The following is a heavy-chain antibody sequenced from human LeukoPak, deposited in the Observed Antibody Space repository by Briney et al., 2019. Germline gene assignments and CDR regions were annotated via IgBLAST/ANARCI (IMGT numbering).Heavy chain of an antibody. CDR1: GFTFSSYA. J-gene: IGHJ4*02. D-gene: IGHD3-10*01. CDR2: ISYDGSNK. V-gene: IGHV3-30-3*01. CDR3: ARDMGVLLGIRGARYFDY. Sequence: GRSLRLSCAASGFTFSSYAMHWVRQAPGKGLEWVAVISYDGSNKYYADSVKGRFTISRDNSKNTLYLQMNSLRAEDTAVYYCARDMGVLLGIRGARYFDYWGQGTLVTVSS.